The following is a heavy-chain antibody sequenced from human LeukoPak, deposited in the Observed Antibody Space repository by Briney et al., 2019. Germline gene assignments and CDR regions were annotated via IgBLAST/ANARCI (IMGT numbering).Heavy chain of an antibody. J-gene: IGHJ3*02. CDR3: KGGPIFGVVIHDAFDI. CDR2: ISSSGSGGNT. CDR1: GVTLSSYA. V-gene: IGHV3-23*01. D-gene: IGHD3-3*01. Sequence: GGSLRLSCTASGVTLSSYAMSWARQAPGKGLEWVSGISSSGSGGNTYYADSVKGRFTISRDNSKNTLYLQMNSLRAEDTAVYYCKGGPIFGVVIHDAFDIWGQGTMVTVSS.